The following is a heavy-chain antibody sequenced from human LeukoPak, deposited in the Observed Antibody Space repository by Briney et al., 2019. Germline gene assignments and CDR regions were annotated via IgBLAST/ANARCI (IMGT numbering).Heavy chain of an antibody. CDR3: ARGWGYFDY. J-gene: IGHJ4*02. CDR1: GGSISSYY. V-gene: IGHV4-59*01. Sequence: PSETLSLTCTVSGGSISSYYWSWIRQPPGKGLEWIGYIYYSGSTNYNPSLKSRVTISVDTSKNQFSLNLNSVTAADTAVYYCARGWGYFDYWGQGTLVTVSS. D-gene: IGHD1-26*01. CDR2: IYYSGST.